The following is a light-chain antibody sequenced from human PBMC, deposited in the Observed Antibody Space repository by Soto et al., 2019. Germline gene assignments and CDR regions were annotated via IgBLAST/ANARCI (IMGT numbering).Light chain of an antibody. CDR2: DAS. J-gene: IGKJ1*01. CDR3: HQYSVFPWT. Sequence: DVQMTQSPSTLSASVGDRVTITCRASQSIGLWLAWYQEKPGKAPKPLVYDASSLQTGVSSRFSGSGSGTEFTLTISNLKPEDFATYSCHQYSVFPWTFGQGTKVEIK. V-gene: IGKV1-5*01. CDR1: QSIGLW.